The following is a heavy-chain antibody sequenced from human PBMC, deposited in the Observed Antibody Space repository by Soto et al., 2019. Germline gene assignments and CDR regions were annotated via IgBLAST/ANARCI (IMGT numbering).Heavy chain of an antibody. Sequence: SETLSLTYAVNGGSFSGYYLSWIRQPPGKGLEWIGEINHSGRTNYNPSLKSRVTISVDTSKNQFSLKLSSVTAADTAVYYCARSRYCSGGSCYRSDGMDVWVQGTTVT. CDR2: INHSGRT. D-gene: IGHD2-15*01. CDR3: ARSRYCSGGSCYRSDGMDV. V-gene: IGHV4-34*01. CDR1: GGSFSGYY. J-gene: IGHJ6*02.